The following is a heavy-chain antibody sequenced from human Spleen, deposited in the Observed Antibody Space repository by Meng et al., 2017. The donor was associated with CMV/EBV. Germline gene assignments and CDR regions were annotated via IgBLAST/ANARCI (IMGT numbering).Heavy chain of an antibody. Sequence: FTFSSYAMSWVSQAPGKGLEWVSAISGTGGSTYYADSVKGRFTISRDNSKNTLYLQMNSLRAEDTAVYYCASKGYYDSSGYYGMDVWGQGTTVTVSS. D-gene: IGHD3-22*01. J-gene: IGHJ6*02. V-gene: IGHV3-23*01. CDR2: ISGTGGST. CDR1: FTFSSYA. CDR3: ASKGYYDSSGYYGMDV.